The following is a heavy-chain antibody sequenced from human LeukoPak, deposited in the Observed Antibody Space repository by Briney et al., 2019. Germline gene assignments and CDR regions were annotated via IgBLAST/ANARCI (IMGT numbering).Heavy chain of an antibody. CDR3: ARVYSSSWYEGYYYYMDV. Sequence: KTGGSLRLSCAASGFTFSDYYMSWIRQAPGKGLEWVSYISSSSSTIYYADSVKGRFTISRDNAKNSLYLQMNSLRDEDTAVYYCARVYSSSWYEGYYYYMDVWGKGTTVTVSS. J-gene: IGHJ6*03. V-gene: IGHV3-11*04. CDR2: ISSSSSTI. CDR1: GFTFSDYY. D-gene: IGHD6-13*01.